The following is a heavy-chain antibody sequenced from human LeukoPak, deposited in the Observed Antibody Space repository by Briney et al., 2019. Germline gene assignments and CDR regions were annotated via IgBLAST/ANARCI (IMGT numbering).Heavy chain of an antibody. CDR2: INPNSGVT. V-gene: IGHV1-2*02. CDR1: GYTFSDYY. Sequence: ASVKVSCKASGYTFSDYYVHWVRQAPGLGPEWMGWINPNSGVTYFEEKFQGRVTVTRDTSITTAYMELNRLTTDDTAVYYCARGVWQQLLSGALDIWARGLWSPSLQ. CDR3: ARGVWQQLLSGALDI. D-gene: IGHD6-13*01. J-gene: IGHJ3*02.